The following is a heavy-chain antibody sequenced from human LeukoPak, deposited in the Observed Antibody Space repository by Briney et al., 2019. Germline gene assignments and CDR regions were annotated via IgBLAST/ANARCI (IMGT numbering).Heavy chain of an antibody. CDR3: ARGEQHGGFDS. J-gene: IGHJ4*02. CDR1: GFTFSSYG. D-gene: IGHD1/OR15-1a*01. CDR2: IWYDGSNK. Sequence: PGGSLRLSCAASGFTFSSYGMQWVRQAPGKGLEWVAGIWYDGSNKYYADSVKGRITISRDNSKNTLYLQMSSLRAEDTAVYYCARGEQHGGFDSGARGPGVTFPS. V-gene: IGHV3-33*01.